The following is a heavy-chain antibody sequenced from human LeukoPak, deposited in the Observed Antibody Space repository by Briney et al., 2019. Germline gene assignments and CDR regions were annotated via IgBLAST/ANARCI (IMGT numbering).Heavy chain of an antibody. CDR1: GFTFDGYA. V-gene: IGHV3-9*01. Sequence: GGSLRLSCVASGFTFDGYAMHWVRQAPGKGLEWVSGISWNGETKEYVDSVKGRFTISRDNAKNSLYLQMDALTPDDTALYYCAKDTAEYFGLDHWGLGTRVTVSS. D-gene: IGHD2/OR15-2a*01. CDR3: AKDTAEYFGLDH. J-gene: IGHJ4*02. CDR2: ISWNGETK.